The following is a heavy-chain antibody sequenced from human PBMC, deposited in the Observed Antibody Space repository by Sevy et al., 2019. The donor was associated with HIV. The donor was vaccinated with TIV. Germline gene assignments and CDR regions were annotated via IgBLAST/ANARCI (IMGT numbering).Heavy chain of an antibody. J-gene: IGHJ4*02. CDR2: IHSDDTT. CDR1: GFTVNSNY. V-gene: IGHV3-66*01. CDR3: ARGKGGYGYAFNY. D-gene: IGHD5-18*01. Sequence: GGSLRLSCAASGFTVNSNYMTWVRQAPGKGLEGVSVIHSDDTTYHADSVKDRFTISRDNFKNTLYLHMSSLRAEDTAVYYCARGKGGYGYAFNYWGQGTLVTVSS.